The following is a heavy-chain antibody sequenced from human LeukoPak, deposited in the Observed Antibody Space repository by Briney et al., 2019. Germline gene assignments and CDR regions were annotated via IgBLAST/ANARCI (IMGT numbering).Heavy chain of an antibody. Sequence: GESLKISCKGAGYSFTGYWIGWVRQMPGKGLEWMGIIYPGDSDSRYSPSFQGQVTISADKSISTAYLQWSSLKASDTAMYYCARRYYDLWSGYYSSYYFDYWGQGTLVTVSS. J-gene: IGHJ4*02. D-gene: IGHD3-3*01. CDR1: GYSFTGYW. CDR3: ARRYYDLWSGYYSSYYFDY. CDR2: IYPGDSDS. V-gene: IGHV5-51*01.